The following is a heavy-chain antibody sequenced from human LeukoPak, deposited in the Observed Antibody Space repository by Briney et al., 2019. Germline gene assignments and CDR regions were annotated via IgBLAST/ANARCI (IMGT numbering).Heavy chain of an antibody. V-gene: IGHV4-38-2*02. Sequence: SETLSLTCTVSGYSISSGYYWGWIRQPPGKGLEWIGSIYHSGSTYYNPSLKSRVTISVDTSKNQFSLKLSSVTAADTAVYYCARGVSHSYGSGGGFIDYWGQGTLVTVSS. CDR3: ARGVSHSYGSGGGFIDY. J-gene: IGHJ4*02. CDR1: GYSISSGYY. CDR2: IYHSGST. D-gene: IGHD3-10*01.